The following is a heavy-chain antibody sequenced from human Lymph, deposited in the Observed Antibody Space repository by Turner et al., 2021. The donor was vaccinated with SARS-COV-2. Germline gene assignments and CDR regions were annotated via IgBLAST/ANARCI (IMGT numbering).Heavy chain of an antibody. CDR1: GFTFSSYA. D-gene: IGHD2-15*01. J-gene: IGHJ4*02. CDR3: ARDGGGNFNY. Sequence: QVQLVESGGGVVQPGRSLRLSCAASGFTFSSYAMHWVRQAPGKGLDWVALISYDGSNKYYADSVKGRFTISRDNSKNTLYLQMNSLRAEDTAVYYFARDGGGNFNYWGQGTLVTVSS. V-gene: IGHV3-30-3*01. CDR2: ISYDGSNK.